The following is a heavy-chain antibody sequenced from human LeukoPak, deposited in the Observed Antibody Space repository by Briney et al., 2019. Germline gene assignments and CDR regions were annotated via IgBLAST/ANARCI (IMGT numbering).Heavy chain of an antibody. CDR1: GGSISSSSYY. D-gene: IGHD2-15*01. V-gene: IGHV4-39*01. Sequence: PSETLSLTCTVSGGSISSSSYYWGWIRQPPGKELEWIGSIYYSGSTYYNPSLKSRVTISVDTSKNQFSLKLSSVTAADTAVDYCARQLRGVVVVVAAIPPHFDYWGQGALVTVSS. CDR3: ARQLRGVVVVVAAIPPHFDY. CDR2: IYYSGST. J-gene: IGHJ4*02.